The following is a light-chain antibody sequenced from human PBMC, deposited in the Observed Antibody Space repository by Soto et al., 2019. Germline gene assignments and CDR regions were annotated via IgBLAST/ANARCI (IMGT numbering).Light chain of an antibody. Sequence: QSVLTKPPSASGSPGQSVTISCTGTSSDVGGYHFVSWYQQHPGKAPKLMIYEVSKRPSGVPDRFSGSKSGNTASLTVSGLQAEDEAHYYCISYAGSNNYVFGTGTKVTVL. V-gene: IGLV2-8*01. J-gene: IGLJ1*01. CDR3: ISYAGSNNYV. CDR2: EVS. CDR1: SSDVGGYHF.